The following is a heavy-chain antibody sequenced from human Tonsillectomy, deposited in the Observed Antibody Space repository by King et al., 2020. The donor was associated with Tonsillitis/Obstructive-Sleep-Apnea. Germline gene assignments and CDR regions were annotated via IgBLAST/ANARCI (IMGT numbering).Heavy chain of an antibody. D-gene: IGHD1-26*01. V-gene: IGHV3-23*04. CDR1: GFTFSTYA. CDR3: AKGIVGATALDY. Sequence: VQLVESGGGLVQPGGSLRLSCAASGFTFSTYAMSWVRQAPGKGLEGVSAISGSGGSTYYADSVKGRFTISRDNSKNTLYLQMSSLRAEDTAVYYCAKGIVGATALDYWGQGTLVTVSS. J-gene: IGHJ4*02. CDR2: ISGSGGST.